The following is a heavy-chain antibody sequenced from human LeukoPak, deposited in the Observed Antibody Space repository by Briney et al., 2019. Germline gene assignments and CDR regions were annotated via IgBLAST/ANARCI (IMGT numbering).Heavy chain of an antibody. CDR2: IYYSGST. CDR1: GGSISSSSYY. D-gene: IGHD4-17*01. J-gene: IGHJ3*02. CDR3: ARIEIDYGDYEPDAFDI. Sequence: SETLSLPCTVSGGSISSSSYYWGWIRQPAGKGLEGIGSIYYSGSTYYNPSLKSRVTISVDTSKNQFSLKLSSVTAADTAVYYCARIEIDYGDYEPDAFDIWGQGTMVTVSS. V-gene: IGHV4-39*07.